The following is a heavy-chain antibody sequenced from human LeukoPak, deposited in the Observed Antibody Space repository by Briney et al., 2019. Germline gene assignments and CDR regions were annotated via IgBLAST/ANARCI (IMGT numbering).Heavy chain of an antibody. CDR3: ARERKALAARSTYFDY. Sequence: GASVKVSCKASGYTFTGYYMHWVRQAPGQGLEWMGWINPNSGGTNYAQKFQGRVTMTRDTSISTAYMELSRLRSDDTAVCYCARERKALAARSTYFDYWGQGTLVSVSS. D-gene: IGHD6-6*01. CDR1: GYTFTGYY. CDR2: INPNSGGT. V-gene: IGHV1-2*02. J-gene: IGHJ4*02.